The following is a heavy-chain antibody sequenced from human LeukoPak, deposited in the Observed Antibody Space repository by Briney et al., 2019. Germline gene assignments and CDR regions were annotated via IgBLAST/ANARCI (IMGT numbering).Heavy chain of an antibody. CDR1: GFTFIRYG. J-gene: IGHJ4*02. CDR3: TYSENSVLDY. CDR2: TRYDGSDK. Sequence: PGGSLTVSCAASGFTFIRYGMHGVRQAPGKGRDGVAFTRYDGSDKYFADPVKGRFTVARDNSKNTLYLQMNSLRADDTAVYYCTYSENSVLDYWGQGTLVTVSS. D-gene: IGHD1-14*01. V-gene: IGHV3-30*02.